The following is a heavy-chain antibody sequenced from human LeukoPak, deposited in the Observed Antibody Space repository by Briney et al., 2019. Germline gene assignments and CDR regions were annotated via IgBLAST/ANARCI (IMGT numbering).Heavy chain of an antibody. CDR3: ARAIVVVTAGTNWFDP. CDR1: GFTFSSYS. Sequence: GGSLRLSCAASGFTFSSYSMNWVRQAPGKGLEWVSSISSSSSYIYYADSVKGRFTISRDNAKNSLYLQMNSLRAEDTAVYYCARAIVVVTAGTNWFDPWGQGTLVTVSS. D-gene: IGHD2-21*02. V-gene: IGHV3-21*01. CDR2: ISSSSSYI. J-gene: IGHJ5*02.